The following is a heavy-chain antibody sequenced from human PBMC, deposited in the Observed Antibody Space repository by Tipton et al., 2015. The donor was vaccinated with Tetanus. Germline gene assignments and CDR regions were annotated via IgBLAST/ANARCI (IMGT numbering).Heavy chain of an antibody. Sequence: TLSLTCTVSGGSISSYYWSWIRQPPGKGLEWIGYIYYSGSTNYNPSLKSRVTISVDTSKNQFSLKLSSVTAADTAVYYCARKIIAAAGTYYHYYGMDVWGQGTTVTVSS. CDR2: IYYSGST. V-gene: IGHV4-59*01. CDR3: ARKIIAAAGTYYHYYGMDV. CDR1: GGSISSYY. J-gene: IGHJ6*02. D-gene: IGHD6-13*01.